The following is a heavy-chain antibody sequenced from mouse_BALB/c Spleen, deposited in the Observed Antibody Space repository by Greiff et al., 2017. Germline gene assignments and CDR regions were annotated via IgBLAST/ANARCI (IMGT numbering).Heavy chain of an antibody. CDR2: IFPGTGTT. Sequence: QVQLKESGAELVRPGTSVKVSCKASGYAFTNYLIEWVKQRPGQGLGWIGEIFPGTGTTYYNEKFKGKATLTIDTSSSTAYMQLSSLTSEDSAVYFCARSAYYGNYGDAMDYWGQGTSVTVSS. J-gene: IGHJ4*01. D-gene: IGHD2-10*01. CDR1: GYAFTNYL. V-gene: IGHV1S132*01. CDR3: ARSAYYGNYGDAMDY.